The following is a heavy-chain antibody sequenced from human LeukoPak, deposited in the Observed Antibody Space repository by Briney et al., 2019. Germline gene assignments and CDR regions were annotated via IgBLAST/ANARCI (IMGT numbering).Heavy chain of an antibody. CDR1: GGSISSRTYY. J-gene: IGHJ4*02. CDR2: FYYSGTT. V-gene: IGHV4-39*07. CDR3: ARLRVRGYGYGPWEGPTWLDY. Sequence: SETLSLTCTVSGGSISSRTYYWGWIRQPPGKGLEWIGSFYYSGTTYYNPSLKSRVTISVDTSKNQFSLKLSSVTAADTAVYYCARLRVRGYGYGPWEGPTWLDYWGQGTPVTVSS. D-gene: IGHD5-18*01.